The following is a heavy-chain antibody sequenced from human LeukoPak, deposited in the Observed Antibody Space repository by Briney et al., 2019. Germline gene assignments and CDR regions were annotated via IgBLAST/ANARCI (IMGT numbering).Heavy chain of an antibody. J-gene: IGHJ6*03. CDR3: AIESRRDGHNHYYYYMDV. D-gene: IGHD5-24*01. CDR1: GGTFSSYA. V-gene: IGHV1-69*05. CDR2: IIPIFGTA. Sequence: SVKVSCKASGGTFSSYAISWVRQAPGQGLEWMGGIIPIFGTANYAQKFQGRVTITTDESTSTAYMELSSLRSEDTAVYYCAIESRRDGHNHYYYYMDVWGKGTTVTVSS.